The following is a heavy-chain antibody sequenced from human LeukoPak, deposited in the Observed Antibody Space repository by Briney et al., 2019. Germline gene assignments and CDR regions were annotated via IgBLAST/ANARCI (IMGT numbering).Heavy chain of an antibody. CDR1: GFTFSSYG. J-gene: IGHJ3*02. CDR2: IWYDGSNK. Sequence: PGGSLRLSCAASGFTFSSYGMHWVRQAPGKGLEWVAVIWYDGSNKYYTDSVKGRFTISRDNSKNTLYLQMNSLRAEDTAVYYCARDQVVAGTGAFDIWGQGTMVTVSS. CDR3: ARDQVVAGTGAFDI. V-gene: IGHV3-33*08. D-gene: IGHD6-19*01.